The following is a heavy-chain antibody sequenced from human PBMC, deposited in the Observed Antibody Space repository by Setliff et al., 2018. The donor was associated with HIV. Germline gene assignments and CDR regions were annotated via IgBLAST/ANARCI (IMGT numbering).Heavy chain of an antibody. CDR2: IRHSGYT. Sequence: SETLSLTCNVSGGSIGSYHWAWIRQSPGKGLEYIGNIRHSGYTNYNPSLKSRLNMSVDTSNYQISLKLTAVTAADTAVYYCAREFSERSPNPDHYYYYMDVWSKGTTVTVSS. D-gene: IGHD6-19*01. CDR1: GGSIGSYH. CDR3: AREFSERSPNPDHYYYYMDV. J-gene: IGHJ6*03. V-gene: IGHV4-59*01.